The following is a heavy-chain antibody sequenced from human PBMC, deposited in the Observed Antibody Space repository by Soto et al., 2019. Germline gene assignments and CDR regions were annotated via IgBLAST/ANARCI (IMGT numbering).Heavy chain of an antibody. CDR3: TIWWAAVRYQYYVLDV. Sequence: QVQLLQSGSEVRKPGSSVKVSCKASGGTHNNYAFTWVRQARGQGLEWVGGIIPIFATVVYALRFEGRVTIIANKSTSTAYMELTNLSFDDTAVYYFTIWWAAVRYQYYVLDVWGQGTAITVSS. D-gene: IGHD1-26*01. V-gene: IGHV1-69*06. CDR1: GGTHNNYA. J-gene: IGHJ6*02. CDR2: IIPIFATV.